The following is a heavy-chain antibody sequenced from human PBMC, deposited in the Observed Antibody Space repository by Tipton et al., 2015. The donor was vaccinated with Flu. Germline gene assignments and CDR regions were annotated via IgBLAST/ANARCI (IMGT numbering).Heavy chain of an antibody. V-gene: IGHV4-4*07. CDR3: ARRIYDNDAFDI. CDR1: GGSINTYY. D-gene: IGHD3-9*01. CDR2: IHISGST. Sequence: TLSLTCTVSGGSINTYYWSWIRQPAGKGLEWIGRIHISGSTNYNLSLKSRVTISLETSKNQLSLRLNSVTAADTAIYYCARRIYDNDAFDIWGQGTMVTVSS. J-gene: IGHJ3*02.